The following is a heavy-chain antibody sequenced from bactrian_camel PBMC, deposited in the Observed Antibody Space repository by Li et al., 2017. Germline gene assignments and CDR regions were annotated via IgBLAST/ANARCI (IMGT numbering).Heavy chain of an antibody. CDR1: GYATSHYC. CDR2: IYARNGRS. CDR3: AAQPYSAGDVRRRRDVHCDLGEEYNY. D-gene: IGHD5*01. Sequence: VQLVESGGGSVQEGQSLKLSCAISGYATSHYCIAWFRLSSGKGREEVAHIYARNGRSDVADAVKGRFTISKDNDNNTVYLQLNDMKPDDTAMYYCAAQPYSAGDVRRRRDVHCDLGEEYNYRGRGTQVTVS. V-gene: IGHV3S35*01. J-gene: IGHJ4*01.